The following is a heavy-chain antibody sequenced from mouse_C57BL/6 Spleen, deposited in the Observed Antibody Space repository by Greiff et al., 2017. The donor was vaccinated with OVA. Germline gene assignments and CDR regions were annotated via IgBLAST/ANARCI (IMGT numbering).Heavy chain of an antibody. CDR1: GYTFTSYW. V-gene: IGHV1-53*01. D-gene: IGHD1-1*01. J-gene: IGHJ4*01. Sequence: QVQLKQPGTELVKPGASVKLSCKASGYTFTSYWMHWVKQRPGQGLEWIGNINPSNGGTNYNEKFKSKATLTVDKSSSTAYMQLSSLTSEDSAVYYCARLGYSFYAMDYWGQGTSVTVSS. CDR2: INPSNGGT. CDR3: ARLGYSFYAMDY.